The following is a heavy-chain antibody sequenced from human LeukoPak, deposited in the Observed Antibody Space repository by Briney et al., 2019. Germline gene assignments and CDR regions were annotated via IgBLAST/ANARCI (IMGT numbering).Heavy chain of an antibody. CDR2: INPNSGVT. V-gene: IGHV1-2*02. J-gene: IGHJ3*02. D-gene: IGHD3-10*01. CDR1: GYTLTDYY. Sequence: ASVKVSCKTSGYTLTDYYMHWVRQAPGQGLEWMGWINPNSGVTNYAQNFQGRVTLTRDTSISTAYMELSRLGSHDTAVYYCARALRSFAFDIWGQGTMVTVSS. CDR3: ARALRSFAFDI.